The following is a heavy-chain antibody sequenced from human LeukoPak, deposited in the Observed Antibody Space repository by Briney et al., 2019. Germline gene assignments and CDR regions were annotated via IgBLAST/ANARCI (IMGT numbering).Heavy chain of an antibody. V-gene: IGHV3-21*01. CDR3: ARAVYSGYDSAFDI. CDR1: GFTFSSYS. J-gene: IGHJ3*02. D-gene: IGHD5-12*01. Sequence: GESLRLSCAASGFTFSSYSMNWVRQAPGKGLEWVSSISSSSSYIYYADSVKGRFTISRDNAKNSLYLQMNSLRAEDTAVYYCARAVYSGYDSAFDIWGQGTMVTVPS. CDR2: ISSSSSYI.